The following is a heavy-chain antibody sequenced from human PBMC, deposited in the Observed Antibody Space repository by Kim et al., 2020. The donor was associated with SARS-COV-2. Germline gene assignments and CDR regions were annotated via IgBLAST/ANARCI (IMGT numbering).Heavy chain of an antibody. V-gene: IGHV4-34*01. D-gene: IGHD2-2*01. CDR3: ARGRPAGQSVNFDY. J-gene: IGHJ4*02. Sequence: PSLKSGVTISVDTSKNQFSLKLSSVTDADTAVYYCARGRPAGQSVNFDYWGQGTLVTVSS.